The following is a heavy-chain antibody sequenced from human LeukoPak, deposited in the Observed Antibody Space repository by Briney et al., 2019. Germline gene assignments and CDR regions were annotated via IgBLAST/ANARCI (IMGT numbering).Heavy chain of an antibody. CDR3: AIRDGHTDH. J-gene: IGHJ4*02. D-gene: IGHD5-24*01. CDR2: INAANGYA. V-gene: IGHV1-3*01. Sequence: GASVKVSCKASGYTFTGYYMHWVRQAPGQRPEWLAWINAANGYARYSHHLQGRVIITRDTSASTAYMEVNNLRSDDTAMYYCAIRDGHTDHWGQGTLVTVSS. CDR1: GYTFTGYY.